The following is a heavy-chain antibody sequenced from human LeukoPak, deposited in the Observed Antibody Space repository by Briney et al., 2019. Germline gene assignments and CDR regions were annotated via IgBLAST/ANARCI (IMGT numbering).Heavy chain of an antibody. CDR1: GFTFSSYS. V-gene: IGHV3-21*01. D-gene: IGHD6-13*01. CDR2: ISSSSSYI. J-gene: IGHJ4*02. CDR3: ARVNSSWYYFDY. Sequence: SGGSLRLSCAASGFTFSSYSMNWVRQAPGKGLEWVSSISSSSSYIYYADSVKGRFTISRDNAKNSLYLQMNSLRAEDTAVYYCARVNSSWYYFDYWGQGTLVTVSS.